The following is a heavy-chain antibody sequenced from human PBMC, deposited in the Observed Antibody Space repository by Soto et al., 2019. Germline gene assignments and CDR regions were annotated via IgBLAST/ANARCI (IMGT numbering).Heavy chain of an antibody. J-gene: IGHJ4*02. Sequence: QVQLQQWGAGLLKPSETLSLTCAVYVGSFSGYYWSWIRQPPGKGLEWFGEINHSGSTNYNPSLKSRVTISVDPSKNQFSLELSSVTAADSAVYYCARVWRFGVFDFWGQGTLVTVSS. CDR1: VGSFSGYY. CDR2: INHSGST. V-gene: IGHV4-34*01. CDR3: ARVWRFGVFDF. D-gene: IGHD3-10*01.